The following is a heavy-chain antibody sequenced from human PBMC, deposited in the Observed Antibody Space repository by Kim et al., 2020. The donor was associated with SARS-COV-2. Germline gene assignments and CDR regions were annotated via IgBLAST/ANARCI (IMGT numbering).Heavy chain of an antibody. Sequence: GGSLRLSCAASGFTFSSYAMHWVRQAPGKGLEWVAVISYDGSNKYYADSVKGRFTISRDNSKNTLYLQMNSLRAEDTAVYYCARGTVVVPAAMRQHFDYWGQGTLVTVSS. CDR3: ARGTVVVPAAMRQHFDY. J-gene: IGHJ4*02. V-gene: IGHV3-30*04. D-gene: IGHD2-2*01. CDR2: ISYDGSNK. CDR1: GFTFSSYA.